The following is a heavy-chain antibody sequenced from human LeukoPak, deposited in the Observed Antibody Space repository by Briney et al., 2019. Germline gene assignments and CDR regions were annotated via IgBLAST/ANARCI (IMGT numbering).Heavy chain of an antibody. CDR3: AKDFGTVRGVIPGGIDY. D-gene: IGHD3-10*01. J-gene: IGHJ4*02. Sequence: RASVKVSCKASGGTFSSYAISWVRQAPGQGLEWMGGIIPIFGTANYAQKFQGRVTITADKFTSTAYMELSSLRAEDTAVYYCAKDFGTVRGVIPGGIDYWGQGTLVTVSS. V-gene: IGHV1-69*06. CDR1: GGTFSSYA. CDR2: IIPIFGTA.